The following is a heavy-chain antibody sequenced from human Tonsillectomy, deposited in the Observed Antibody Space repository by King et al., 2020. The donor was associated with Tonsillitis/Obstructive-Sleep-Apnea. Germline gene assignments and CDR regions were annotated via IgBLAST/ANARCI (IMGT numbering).Heavy chain of an antibody. CDR1: GFTLSSYW. J-gene: IGHJ4*02. Sequence: VQLVESGGGLVQPGGSLRLSCAASGFTLSSYWMTWVRQAPGKGLEWVANIKQDGSEKYYVDSVKGRFTISRDNAKNSLYLQMNSLRAEDTAVYYCAREVSVDYWAREPWSPSPQ. CDR2: IKQDGSEK. V-gene: IGHV3-7*01. CDR3: AREVSVDY.